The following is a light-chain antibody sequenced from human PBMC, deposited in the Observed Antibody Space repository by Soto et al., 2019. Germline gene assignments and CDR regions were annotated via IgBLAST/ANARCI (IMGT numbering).Light chain of an antibody. CDR1: QSVSSN. V-gene: IGKV3-15*01. J-gene: IGKJ1*01. CDR3: QEYNNWPPWT. CDR2: GAS. Sequence: EIVMTQSPATLSVSPRERATLSCRASQSVSSNLAWYQQKPGQAPRLLIYGASTRATGIPARFSGSGSGTEFTLTISGMQSEDFAVYYCQEYNNWPPWTFGQGTKVELK.